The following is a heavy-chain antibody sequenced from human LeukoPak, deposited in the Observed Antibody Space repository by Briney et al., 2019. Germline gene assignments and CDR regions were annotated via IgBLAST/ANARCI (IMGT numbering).Heavy chain of an antibody. CDR3: ASTQAARPIVVVPAAIQAFDY. Sequence: GGSLRLSCAASGFTVSSNYMSWVRQAPGKGLEWVSVIYSGGSTYYADSVKGRFTISRDNSKNTLYLQMNSLRAEDTAVYYCASTQAARPIVVVPAAIQAFDYWGQGTLVTVSS. CDR1: GFTVSSNY. V-gene: IGHV3-53*01. CDR2: IYSGGST. J-gene: IGHJ4*02. D-gene: IGHD2-2*02.